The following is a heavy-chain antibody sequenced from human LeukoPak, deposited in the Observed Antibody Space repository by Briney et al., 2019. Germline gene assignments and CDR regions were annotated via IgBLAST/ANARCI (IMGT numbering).Heavy chain of an antibody. Sequence: SETLSLTCAVYGGSFSDYYWNWIRQPPGKGLEWIGEINQSGSTNYNPSLKSRVTISVHTSKNQFSLKLSSVTAADTAVYYCARDKGDYGDYYWFDPWGQGTLVTVSS. CDR2: INQSGST. CDR3: ARDKGDYGDYYWFDP. CDR1: GGSFSDYY. D-gene: IGHD4-17*01. V-gene: IGHV4-34*01. J-gene: IGHJ5*02.